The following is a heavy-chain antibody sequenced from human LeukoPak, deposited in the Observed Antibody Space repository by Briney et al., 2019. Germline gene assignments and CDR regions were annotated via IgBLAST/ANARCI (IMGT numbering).Heavy chain of an antibody. J-gene: IGHJ4*02. D-gene: IGHD3-16*01. V-gene: IGHV1-18*01. CDR2: LSTDNGDT. CDR1: GYTFTSYD. CDR3: ARHGGVGPKRDYFDY. Sequence: GASVKVSCKASGYTFTSYDISWVRQAPGQGLEWMGRLSTDNGDTNYAQKLQGRVTMTTDTSTNTAHMELRSLTSDDTAVYYCARHGGVGPKRDYFDYWDPGTLVTVSS.